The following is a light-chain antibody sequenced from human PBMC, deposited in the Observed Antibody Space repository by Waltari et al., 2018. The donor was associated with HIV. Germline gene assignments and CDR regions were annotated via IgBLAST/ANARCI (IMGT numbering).Light chain of an antibody. CDR2: DAS. J-gene: IGKJ4*01. CDR1: QSVISL. CDR3: QQRSSWPLT. Sequence: ENVLTQSPATLSLSPGERATLSCRASQSVISLLAWYQQKPGQAPRLLIYDASNRATGTPPRFSGSGSGTDFTLSISSLEPEDFAVYYCQQRSSWPLTFGGGTKVEIK. V-gene: IGKV3-11*01.